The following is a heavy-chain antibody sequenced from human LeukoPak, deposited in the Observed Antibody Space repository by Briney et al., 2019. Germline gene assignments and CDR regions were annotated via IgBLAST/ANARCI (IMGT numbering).Heavy chain of an antibody. Sequence: PGGSLRLSCAASGFTFSSYAMSLVRQAPGKGLEWVSAISGSGGSTYYADSVKGRFTISRDNSKNTLYLQMNSLRAEDTAVYYCAKDPYDILTGYSAYYFDYWGQGTLVTVSS. CDR2: ISGSGGST. D-gene: IGHD3-9*01. V-gene: IGHV3-23*01. CDR3: AKDPYDILTGYSAYYFDY. CDR1: GFTFSSYA. J-gene: IGHJ4*02.